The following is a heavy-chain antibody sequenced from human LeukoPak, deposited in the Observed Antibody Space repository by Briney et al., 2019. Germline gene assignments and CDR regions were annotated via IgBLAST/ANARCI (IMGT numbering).Heavy chain of an antibody. CDR1: GFTFSDYS. J-gene: IGHJ4*02. CDR3: SRRFDC. CDR2: IDGSGDTI. V-gene: IGHV3-48*02. Sequence: PGGSLRLSCAASGFTFSDYSMNWVRQAAGKGLEWVSYIDGSGDTIYYADSVKGRFTISRDNAKNSLDLQMNSLRDEDTAVYYCSRRFDCWGQGTLVTVSS.